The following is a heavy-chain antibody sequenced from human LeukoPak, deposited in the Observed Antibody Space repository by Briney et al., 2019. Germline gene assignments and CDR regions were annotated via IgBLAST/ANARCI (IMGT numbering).Heavy chain of an antibody. V-gene: IGHV4-59*12. CDR2: IYYSGST. Sequence: PSETLSLTCTVSGGSISSYYWSWIRQPPGKGLEWIGYIYYSGSTNYNPSLKSRVTISVDTSKNQFSLKLSSVTAADTAVYYCASSRGSTIIGGFYFGYWGQGTLVTVSS. CDR1: GGSISSYY. D-gene: IGHD5/OR15-5a*01. CDR3: ASSRGSTIIGGFYFGY. J-gene: IGHJ4*02.